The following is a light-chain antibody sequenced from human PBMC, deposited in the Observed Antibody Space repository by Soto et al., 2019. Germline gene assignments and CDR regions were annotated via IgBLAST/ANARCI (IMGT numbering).Light chain of an antibody. Sequence: AIQVTQSPSSLSASVGDRVTITCRASQGIRNDLGWYQQKPGKAPKLLIYAASSLQSGVPSRFSGSGSGTDFTLTTSSLQPEDFATYYCLQDYNYPWTFGQGTKVEIK. CDR3: LQDYNYPWT. J-gene: IGKJ1*01. V-gene: IGKV1-6*01. CDR2: AAS. CDR1: QGIRND.